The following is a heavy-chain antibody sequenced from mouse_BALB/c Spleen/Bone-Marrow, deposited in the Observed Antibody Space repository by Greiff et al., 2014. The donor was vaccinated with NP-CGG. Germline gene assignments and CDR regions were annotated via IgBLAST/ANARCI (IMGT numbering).Heavy chain of an antibody. Sequence: EVMLVESGGGFVQPGGSLKLSCAASGFTFSSYTMSWVRQTPEKRLEWVAYISNGGGSAYYSDTVKGRFTISRDNAKNTLYLQMSSLKSEDTAMYYRARHHGDYFYYALDYWGQGTSVTVSS. CDR3: ARHHGDYFYYALDY. D-gene: IGHD2-13*01. CDR1: GFTFSSYT. V-gene: IGHV5-12-2*01. J-gene: IGHJ4*01. CDR2: ISNGGGSA.